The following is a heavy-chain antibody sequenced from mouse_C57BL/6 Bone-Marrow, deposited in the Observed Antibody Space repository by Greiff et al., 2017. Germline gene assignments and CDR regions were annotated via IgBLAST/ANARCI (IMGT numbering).Heavy chain of an antibody. D-gene: IGHD2-2*01. CDR3: AREGDGYDGPWFAY. J-gene: IGHJ3*01. V-gene: IGHV1-55*01. CDR2: IYPGSGST. Sequence: QVQLQQPGAELVKPGASVKMSCKASGYTFTSYWITWVKQRPGQGLEWIGDIYPGSGSTNYNEKFKSKATLTVDTSSSTAYMQLSSLTSEDSAVYYCAREGDGYDGPWFAYWGQGTLVTVSA. CDR1: GYTFTSYW.